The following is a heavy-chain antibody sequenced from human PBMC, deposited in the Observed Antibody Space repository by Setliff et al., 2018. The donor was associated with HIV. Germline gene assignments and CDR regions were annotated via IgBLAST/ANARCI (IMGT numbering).Heavy chain of an antibody. CDR1: GFTFSSYG. CDR2: IWYDGSNK. V-gene: IGHV3-33*01. CDR3: ARDDPYSSSWYPLFDY. D-gene: IGHD6-13*01. Sequence: PGGSLRLSCAASGFTFSSYGMHWVRQAPGKGLEWVAVIWYDGSNKYYADSVKGRFTISRDNSKNTLYLQMNSLRAEDTAVYYCARDDPYSSSWYPLFDYLGQGTLVTVSS. J-gene: IGHJ4*02.